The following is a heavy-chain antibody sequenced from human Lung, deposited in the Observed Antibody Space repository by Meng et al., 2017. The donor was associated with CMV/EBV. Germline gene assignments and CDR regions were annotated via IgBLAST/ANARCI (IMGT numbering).Heavy chain of an antibody. CDR2: ISSSSSYI. Sequence: GESLKISCAASGFSFSTTAMHWFRQAPGKGLEWVSSISSSSSYIYYADAVKGRFTISRDNAKNSLYLQMNSLRAEDTAVYYCARDPPDWNYPRSYAFDIWGQGTMVTVSS. D-gene: IGHD1-7*01. V-gene: IGHV3-21*01. CDR1: GFSFSTTA. CDR3: ARDPPDWNYPRSYAFDI. J-gene: IGHJ3*02.